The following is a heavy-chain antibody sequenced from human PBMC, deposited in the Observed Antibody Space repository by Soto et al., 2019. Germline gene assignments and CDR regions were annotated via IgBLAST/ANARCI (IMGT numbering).Heavy chain of an antibody. D-gene: IGHD3-3*01. J-gene: IGHJ6*02. CDR3: ATDLLSRGDYDFWSGYYYYYGMDV. CDR2: INPSGGST. CDR1: GYTFTSYY. Sequence: ASVKVSCKASGYTFTSYYMHWVRQAPGQGLEWVGIINPSGGSTSYAQKFQGRVTMTRDTSTSTVYMELSSLRSEDTAVSYCATDLLSRGDYDFWSGYYYYYGMDVWGQGTTVTVSS. V-gene: IGHV1-46*01.